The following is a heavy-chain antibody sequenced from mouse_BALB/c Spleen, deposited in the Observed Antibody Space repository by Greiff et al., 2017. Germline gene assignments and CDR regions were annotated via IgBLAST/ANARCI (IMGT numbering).Heavy chain of an antibody. CDR2: ILPGSGST. V-gene: IGHV1-9*01. Sequence: QVQLQQSGAELMKPGASVKISCKATGYTFSSYWIEWVKQRPGHGLEWIGEILPGSGSTNYNEKFKGKATFTADTSSNTAYMQLSSLTSEDSAVYYCARVGFITTVVGAMDDWGQGTSVTVSS. CDR1: GYTFSSYW. D-gene: IGHD1-1*01. J-gene: IGHJ4*01. CDR3: ARVGFITTVVGAMDD.